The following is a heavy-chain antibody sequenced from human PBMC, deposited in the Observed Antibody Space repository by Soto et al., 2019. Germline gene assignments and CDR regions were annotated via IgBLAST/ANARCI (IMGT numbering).Heavy chain of an antibody. V-gene: IGHV4-4*02. CDR1: GGSISSSNW. J-gene: IGHJ6*02. CDR2: IYHSGST. Sequence: SETLSLTCAVSGGSISSSNWWSWVRQPPGKGLEWIGEIYHSGSTNYNPTLKSRITKSVDKSKNQLSLKLSSVTAADTAVYYCARESARYSSSWRYYGMDVWGQGTTVTVSS. D-gene: IGHD6-13*01. CDR3: ARESARYSSSWRYYGMDV.